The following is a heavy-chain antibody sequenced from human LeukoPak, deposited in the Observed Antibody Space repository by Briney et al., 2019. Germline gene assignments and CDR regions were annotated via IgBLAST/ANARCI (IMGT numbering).Heavy chain of an antibody. J-gene: IGHJ3*02. V-gene: IGHV1-2*02. D-gene: IGHD6-25*01. CDR1: GYNFNGFY. CDR3: ARDIAAGTPRAFDI. CDR2: INPISGVA. Sequence: ASVKVSCKTSGYNFNGFYMHWVRQAPGQGLEWMGWINPISGVAIYAQKFQGRVTMTRDTSISTAYMKLINLRSDDTAIYYCARDIAAGTPRAFDIWGQGAMVTVSS.